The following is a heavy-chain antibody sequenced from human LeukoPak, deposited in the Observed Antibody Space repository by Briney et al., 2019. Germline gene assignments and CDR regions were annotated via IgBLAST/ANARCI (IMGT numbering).Heavy chain of an antibody. CDR3: AIRLSSSCFDY. Sequence: SETLSLTCAVSGGSISSSNWWSWVRQPPGKGPEWIGEIYHSGSTNYNPSLKSRVTISVDKSKNQFSLKLSSVTAADTAVYYCAIRLSSSCFDYWGQGTLVTVSS. D-gene: IGHD6-6*01. CDR1: GGSISSSNW. J-gene: IGHJ4*02. V-gene: IGHV4-4*02. CDR2: IYHSGST.